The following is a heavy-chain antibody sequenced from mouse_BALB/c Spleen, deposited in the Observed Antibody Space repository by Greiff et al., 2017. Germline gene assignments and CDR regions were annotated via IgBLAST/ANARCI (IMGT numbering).Heavy chain of an antibody. J-gene: IGHJ2*01. V-gene: IGHV5-6-5*01. D-gene: IGHD1-1*01. CDR1: GFTFSSYA. Sequence: VMLVESGGGLVKPGGSLKLSCAASGFTFSSYAMSWVRQTPEKRLEWVASISSGGSTYYPDSVKGRFTISRDNARNILYLQMSSLRSEDTAMYYCARGSYYGKRDYFDYWGQGTTLTVSS. CDR2: ISSGGST. CDR3: ARGSYYGKRDYFDY.